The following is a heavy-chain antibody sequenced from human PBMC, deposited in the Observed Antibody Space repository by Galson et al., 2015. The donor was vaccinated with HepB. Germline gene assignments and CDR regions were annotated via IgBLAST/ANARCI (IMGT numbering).Heavy chain of an antibody. Sequence: SVKVSCKASGYTFTSYGISWVRQAPGQGLEWMGWISAYNGNTNYAQKLQGRVTMTTDTSTSTAYMELRSLRADDTAVYYCARDEAPIVVVPAGWFDPWGQGTLVTVSS. CDR2: ISAYNGNT. V-gene: IGHV1-18*04. J-gene: IGHJ5*02. CDR1: GYTFTSYG. D-gene: IGHD2-2*01. CDR3: ARDEAPIVVVPAGWFDP.